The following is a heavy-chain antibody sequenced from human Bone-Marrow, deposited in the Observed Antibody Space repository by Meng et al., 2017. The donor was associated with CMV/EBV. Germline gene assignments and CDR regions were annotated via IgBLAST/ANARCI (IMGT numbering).Heavy chain of an antibody. V-gene: IGHV1-2*02. D-gene: IGHD1-26*01. CDR1: GYTFTGYY. J-gene: IGHJ5*02. CDR3: ARDNGPSGSYYENWFDP. Sequence: ASVKVSCKASGYTFTGYYMHWVRQALGQGLEWMGWINPNSGGTNYAQKFQGRVTMTRDTPISTAYMELSRLRSDDTAVYYCARDNGPSGSYYENWFDPWGQGTLVTVSS. CDR2: INPNSGGT.